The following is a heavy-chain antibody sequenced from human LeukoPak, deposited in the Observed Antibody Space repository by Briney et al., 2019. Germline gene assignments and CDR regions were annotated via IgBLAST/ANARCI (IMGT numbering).Heavy chain of an antibody. CDR3: TTEICSSTSCSGDY. D-gene: IGHD2-2*01. Sequence: PGGSLRLSCAASGFTFSNAWMSWVRQAPGKGLEWVGRIKSKTDGGTTDYAATVKGRFTISRDDSKNTLYLQMNSLKTEDTAVYYCTTEICSSTSCSGDYWGQGTLVTVSS. V-gene: IGHV3-15*01. CDR2: IKSKTDGGTT. CDR1: GFTFSNAW. J-gene: IGHJ4*02.